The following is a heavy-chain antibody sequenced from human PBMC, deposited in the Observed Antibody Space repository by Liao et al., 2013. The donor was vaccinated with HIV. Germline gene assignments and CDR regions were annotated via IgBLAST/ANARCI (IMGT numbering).Heavy chain of an antibody. Sequence: QVQLQQWGAGLLKPSETLSLTCAVYGGSFSGYYWSWIRQPPGKGLEWIGYIYYSGSTNYNPSLKSRVTISVDTSKNQFSLKLTSVTAADTAVYYCARGGYGDYVYFQHWGQGTLVTVSS. CDR2: IYYSGST. D-gene: IGHD4-17*01. J-gene: IGHJ1*01. CDR3: ARGGYGDYVYFQH. CDR1: GGSFSGYY. V-gene: IGHV4-34*11.